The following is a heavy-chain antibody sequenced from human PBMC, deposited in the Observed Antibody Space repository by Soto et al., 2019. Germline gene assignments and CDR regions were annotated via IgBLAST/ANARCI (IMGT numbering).Heavy chain of an antibody. CDR3: AREILSPDFYFHGIDV. J-gene: IGHJ6*02. D-gene: IGHD2-15*01. V-gene: IGHV1-18*04. CDR1: GYTFTSYG. Sequence: QGQLVQSGAEVKKPGASVKVSCKASGYTFTSYGISWVRQAPGQGLEWMGWISAKKGNTKYAQKFQGRVTMTTDTSTSTAYRGLRSLRSDDTAVYYCAREILSPDFYFHGIDVWGQGTTVTVSS. CDR2: ISAKKGNT.